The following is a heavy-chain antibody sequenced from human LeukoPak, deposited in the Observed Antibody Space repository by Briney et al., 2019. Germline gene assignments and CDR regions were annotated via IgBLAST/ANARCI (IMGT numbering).Heavy chain of an antibody. Sequence: PGGSLRLSCAASGFTFSSYSMNWVRQAPGKGLEWVSSISSSSSSYIYYADSVKGRFTLSRDNAKNSLYLQMNSLRAEDTAVYYCARDLSGSYPVLDYWGQGTLVTVSS. D-gene: IGHD3-10*01. CDR3: ARDLSGSYPVLDY. CDR1: GFTFSSYS. J-gene: IGHJ4*02. CDR2: ISSSSSSYI. V-gene: IGHV3-21*01.